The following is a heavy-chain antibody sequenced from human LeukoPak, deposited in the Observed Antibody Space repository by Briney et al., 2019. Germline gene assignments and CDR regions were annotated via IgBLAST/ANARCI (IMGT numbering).Heavy chain of an antibody. V-gene: IGHV4-39*01. CDR2: IYYSGST. J-gene: IGHJ4*02. CDR1: GGSISSSSYY. CDR3: ASPIITMVQGVIIHSFDY. D-gene: IGHD3-10*01. Sequence: SETLSLTCTVSGGSISSSSYYWGWIRQPPGKGLEWIGSIYYSGSTYYNPSLKSRVTISVDTSKNQFSLKLSSVTAADTAVYYCASPIITMVQGVIIHSFDYWGQGTLVTVSS.